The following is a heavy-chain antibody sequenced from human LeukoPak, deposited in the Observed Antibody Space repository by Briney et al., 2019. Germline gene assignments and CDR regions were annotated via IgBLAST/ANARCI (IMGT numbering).Heavy chain of an antibody. CDR1: GFTFSSYS. D-gene: IGHD6-13*01. J-gene: IGHJ4*02. CDR2: ISSSSSTM. Sequence: GGSLRLSCAGSGFTFSSYSMNWVRQAPGKGLEWVSYISSSSSTMFYADSVKGRFTISRDNAKNSLYLQMSSLRAEDTAVYYCARDSEGSSTDLDYWGQGTLVTVSS. CDR3: ARDSEGSSTDLDY. V-gene: IGHV3-48*04.